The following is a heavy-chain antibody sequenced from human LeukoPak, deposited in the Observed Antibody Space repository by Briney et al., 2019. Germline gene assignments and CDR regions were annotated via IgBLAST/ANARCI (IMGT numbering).Heavy chain of an antibody. J-gene: IGHJ5*02. D-gene: IGHD5-18*01. CDR3: ARGFSYSYDVKNNWFDP. CDR2: ISYDGSNK. Sequence: PGRSLRLSCAASGLTFSSYAMHWVRQAPGKGLEWVAVISYDGSNKYYADSVKGRFTISRDNSKNTLYLQMNSLRAEDTAVYYCARGFSYSYDVKNNWFDPWGQGTLVTVSS. CDR1: GLTFSSYA. V-gene: IGHV3-30-3*01.